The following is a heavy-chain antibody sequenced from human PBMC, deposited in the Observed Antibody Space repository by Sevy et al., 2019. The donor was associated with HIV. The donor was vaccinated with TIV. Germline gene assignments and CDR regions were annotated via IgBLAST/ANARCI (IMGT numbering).Heavy chain of an antibody. V-gene: IGHV3-23*01. D-gene: IGHD3-22*01. Sequence: GGSLRLSCKPSGFTFISYAMNWVRQAPGKGLEWVSTIYGSSGATYYGDSVKGRFTISRDNSKNTLYLQMNSLRTGDTAVYYCAGGRYDSSGSFDAFDIWGQRTMVTVSS. CDR2: IYGSSGAT. CDR1: GFTFISYA. J-gene: IGHJ3*02. CDR3: AGGRYDSSGSFDAFDI.